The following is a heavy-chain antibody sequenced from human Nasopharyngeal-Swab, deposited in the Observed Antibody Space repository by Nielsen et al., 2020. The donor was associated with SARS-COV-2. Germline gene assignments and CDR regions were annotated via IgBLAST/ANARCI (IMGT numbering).Heavy chain of an antibody. CDR2: ISYDGSNK. CDR1: GFTFSSYG. V-gene: IGHV3-30*18. Sequence: GGSLRLSCAASGFTFSSYGMHWVRQAPGKGLEWVAVISYDGSNKYYADSVKGRFTISRDNSKNTLYLQMNSLRAEDTAVYYCAKDESGYYYDSSGYIDYWGQGTPVTVSS. J-gene: IGHJ4*02. CDR3: AKDESGYYYDSSGYIDY. D-gene: IGHD3-22*01.